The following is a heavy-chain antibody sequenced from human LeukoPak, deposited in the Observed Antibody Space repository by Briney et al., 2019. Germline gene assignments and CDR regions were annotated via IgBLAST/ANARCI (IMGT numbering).Heavy chain of an antibody. CDR3: AREIPILTGYPDY. J-gene: IGHJ4*02. D-gene: IGHD3-9*01. Sequence: SQTLSHTCTVSGGSISSGDYYWSWIRQPPGKGLEWIGYIYYSGSTYYNPSLKSRVTISVDTSKNQFSLKLSSVTAADTAVYYCAREIPILTGYPDYWGQGTLVTVSS. V-gene: IGHV4-30-4*01. CDR1: GGSISSGDYY. CDR2: IYYSGST.